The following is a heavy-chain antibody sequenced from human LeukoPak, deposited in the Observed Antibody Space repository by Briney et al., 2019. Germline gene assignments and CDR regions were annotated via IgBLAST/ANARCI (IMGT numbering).Heavy chain of an antibody. Sequence: GASVKVSCKASGYTFTSYDINWVRQANGQGLEWMGWMNPNSGNTGYAQKFQGRITITRNTSISTAYMELSSLGSEDTAVYYCARECTIVRGHGRDYYYYYRDVWGKGTTVTVSS. CDR1: GYTFTSYD. CDR3: ARECTIVRGHGRDYYYYYRDV. CDR2: MNPNSGNT. D-gene: IGHD3-10*01. V-gene: IGHV1-8*03. J-gene: IGHJ6*03.